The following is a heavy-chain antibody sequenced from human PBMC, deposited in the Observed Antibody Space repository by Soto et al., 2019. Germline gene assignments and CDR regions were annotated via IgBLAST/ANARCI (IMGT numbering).Heavy chain of an antibody. CDR1: GYSFIDYY. J-gene: IGHJ5*02. CDR2: ISPRSGDT. CDR3: TKNAGGPFPFDP. D-gene: IGHD2-2*01. V-gene: IGHV1-2*02. Sequence: ASVKVSCKASGYSFIDYYIHWVRQAPGQGLEWMGWISPRSGDTNYAQKFRGRVTITSDTSISTAYMELTSLGSDDTAVYYCTKNAGGPFPFDPWGQGTRVTVSS.